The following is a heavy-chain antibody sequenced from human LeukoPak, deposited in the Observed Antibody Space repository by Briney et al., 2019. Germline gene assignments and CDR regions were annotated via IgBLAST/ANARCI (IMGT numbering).Heavy chain of an antibody. V-gene: IGHV3-21*01. CDR1: GFTFSTYN. J-gene: IGHJ3*02. CDR2: ISNSSNYI. D-gene: IGHD1-26*01. Sequence: GGSLRLSCAASGFTFSTYNMNWVRQAPGKGLEWVSSISNSSNYIYYADSVKGRFTISRDNAKNSLYLQMNSLRVEDTDVYYCARDVGASAPDAFDIWGQGTMVTVSS. CDR3: ARDVGASAPDAFDI.